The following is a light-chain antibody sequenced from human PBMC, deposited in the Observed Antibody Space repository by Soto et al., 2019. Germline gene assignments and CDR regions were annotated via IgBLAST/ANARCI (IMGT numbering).Light chain of an antibody. CDR1: QGISSY. J-gene: IGKJ2*01. V-gene: IGKV1-8*01. CDR2: AES. CDR3: QQYYSYPLT. Sequence: AIRMTQSPSSFSASTGDRVTITCRASQGISSYLAWYQQKPGKAPKLLIYAESTLQSGVPSRFSGSGSGTDFNLTISCLQSEDFATYYCQQYYSYPLTFGQGTKLEIK.